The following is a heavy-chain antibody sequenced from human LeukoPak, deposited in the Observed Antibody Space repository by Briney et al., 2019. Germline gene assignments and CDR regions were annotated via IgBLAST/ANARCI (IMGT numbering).Heavy chain of an antibody. J-gene: IGHJ5*02. V-gene: IGHV4-59*12. CDR1: GGSISSYY. CDR2: IYYSGST. CDR3: ARDFGSGWYNWFDP. D-gene: IGHD6-19*01. Sequence: PSETLSLTCTVSGGSISSYYWSWIRQPPGKGLEWIGYIYYSGSTNYNPSLKSRVTISVDTSKNQFSLKLSSVTAADTAVYYCARDFGSGWYNWFDPWGQGTLVTVSS.